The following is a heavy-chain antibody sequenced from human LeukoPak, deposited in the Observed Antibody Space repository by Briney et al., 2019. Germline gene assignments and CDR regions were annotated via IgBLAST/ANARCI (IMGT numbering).Heavy chain of an antibody. J-gene: IGHJ5*02. D-gene: IGHD6-13*01. Sequence: SQTLSLTCTVSGGSISSGDYYWSWIRQPPGKGLEWIGYIYYSGSTYYNPSLKSRVTISVDTSKNQFSLKLSSVTAADTAVYYCARDGGSYSSSRWFDPWGQGTLVTVSS. CDR3: ARDGGSYSSSRWFDP. V-gene: IGHV4-30-4*08. CDR2: IYYSGST. CDR1: GGSISSGDYY.